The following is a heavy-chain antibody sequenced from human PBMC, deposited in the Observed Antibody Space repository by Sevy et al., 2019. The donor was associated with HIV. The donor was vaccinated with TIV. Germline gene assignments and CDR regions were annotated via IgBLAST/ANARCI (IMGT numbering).Heavy chain of an antibody. V-gene: IGHV3-23*01. CDR2: ISGSGGST. CDR1: GFTFSSYA. J-gene: IGHJ6*03. D-gene: IGHD3-3*01. Sequence: GGSLRLSCAASGFTFSSYAMSWVRQAPGKGLEWVSAISGSGGSTYYADSVKGRFTISIDNSKNTLFLQMNSLRAEDTAVYYCATLYDFWSRSRYYMDVWGKGTTVTVSS. CDR3: ATLYDFWSRSRYYMDV.